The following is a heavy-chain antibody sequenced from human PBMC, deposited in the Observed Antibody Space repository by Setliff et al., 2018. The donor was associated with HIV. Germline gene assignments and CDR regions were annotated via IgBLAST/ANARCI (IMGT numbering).Heavy chain of an antibody. CDR2: ISSSSSYI. CDR1: GFIFSSYW. Sequence: GGSLRLSCAASGFIFSSYWMYWVRQAPGKGLEWVSSISSSSSYIYYADSVKGRFTISRDNAKNSLYLQMNSLRAEDTAVYYCARAYDDYDSDPDYWGQGTLVTVSS. J-gene: IGHJ4*02. D-gene: IGHD4-17*01. V-gene: IGHV3-21*01. CDR3: ARAYDDYDSDPDY.